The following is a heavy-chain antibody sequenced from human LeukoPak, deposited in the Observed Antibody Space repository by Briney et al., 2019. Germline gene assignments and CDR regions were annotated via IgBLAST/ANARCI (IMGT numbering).Heavy chain of an antibody. CDR2: IRYDGSDK. CDR3: AKDLIMITFGGPDY. Sequence: GGSLRLSCAVSGFTFSDYGMHWVRQAPGKGLEWVAFIRYDGSDKYYEDSVTGRFTISRDNSKNTLHLQMNSLRAEDTAVYYCAKDLIMITFGGPDYWGQGTLVSVSS. J-gene: IGHJ4*02. CDR1: GFTFSDYG. D-gene: IGHD3-16*01. V-gene: IGHV3-30*02.